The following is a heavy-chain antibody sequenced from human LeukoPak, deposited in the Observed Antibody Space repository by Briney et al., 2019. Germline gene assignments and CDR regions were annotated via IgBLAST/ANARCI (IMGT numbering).Heavy chain of an antibody. Sequence: SETLSLTCTVSGGSISSGGYYWSWIRQHPGKGLEWIGYIYYSGSTYYNPSLKSRVTISVDTSKNQFSLKLSSVTAADTAVYYCARGYCSSISCRFDYWGQGTLVTVSS. D-gene: IGHD2-2*01. V-gene: IGHV4-31*03. CDR2: IYYSGST. CDR3: ARGYCSSISCRFDY. J-gene: IGHJ4*02. CDR1: GGSISSGGYY.